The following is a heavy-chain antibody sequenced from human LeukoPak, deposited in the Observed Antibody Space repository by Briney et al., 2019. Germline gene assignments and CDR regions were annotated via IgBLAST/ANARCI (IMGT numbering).Heavy chain of an antibody. D-gene: IGHD2-21*01. V-gene: IGHV3-23*01. J-gene: IGHJ4*02. CDR1: GFTLSTYA. CDR2: TSSSDAGT. Sequence: PGGSLRLSCAASGFTLSTYAMSWVRQTPGKGLEWVAATSSSDAGTYHADSVRGRLTISRDNSKNTLYLQMNSLRAEGAAVYFCAKAPVTSCRGAYCYPFDSWGQGTLVTVSS. CDR3: AKAPVTSCRGAYCYPFDS.